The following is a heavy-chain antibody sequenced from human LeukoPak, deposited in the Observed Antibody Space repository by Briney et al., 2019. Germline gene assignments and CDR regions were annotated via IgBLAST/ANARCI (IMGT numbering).Heavy chain of an antibody. CDR1: GGSFSGYY. CDR2: INHSGST. V-gene: IGHV4-34*01. CDR3: ARTVLRMRSLFDY. D-gene: IGHD3-3*01. J-gene: IGHJ4*02. Sequence: SETLSLTCAVYGGSFSGYYWSWIRQPPGRGLEWIGEINHSGSTNYNPSLKSRVTISVDTSKNQFSLKLSSVTAADTAVYYCARTVLRMRSLFDYWGQGTLVTVSS.